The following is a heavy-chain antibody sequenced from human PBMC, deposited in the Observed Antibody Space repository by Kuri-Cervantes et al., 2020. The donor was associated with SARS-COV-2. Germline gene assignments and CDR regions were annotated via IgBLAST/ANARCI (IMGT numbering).Heavy chain of an antibody. CDR3: ARGGVVPVSFDY. Sequence: GSLRLSCTVSGGSISSSSYYWSWIRQPPGKGLEWIGYIYYSGSTNYNPSLKSRVTISVDTSKNQFSLKLSSVTAADTAVYYCARGGVVPVSFDYWGQGTLVTVSS. J-gene: IGHJ4*02. CDR2: IYYSGST. CDR1: GGSISSSSYY. D-gene: IGHD2-21*01. V-gene: IGHV4-61*01.